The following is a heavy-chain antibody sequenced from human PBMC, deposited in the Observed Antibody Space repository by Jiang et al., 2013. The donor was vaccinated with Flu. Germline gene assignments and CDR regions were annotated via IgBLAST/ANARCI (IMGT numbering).Heavy chain of an antibody. CDR2: IYPGDSDT. D-gene: IGHD3-3*01. CDR1: GYSFTSYW. V-gene: IGHV5-51*01. J-gene: IGHJ2*01. CDR3: ARHPLNYDFWSGYPSGGRYWYFDL. Sequence: GAEVKKPGESLKISCKGSGYSFTSYWIGWVRQMPGKGLEWMGIIYPGDSDTRYSPSFQGQVTISADKSISTAYLQWSSLKASDTAMYYCARHPLNYDFWSGYPSGGRYWYFDLWGRG.